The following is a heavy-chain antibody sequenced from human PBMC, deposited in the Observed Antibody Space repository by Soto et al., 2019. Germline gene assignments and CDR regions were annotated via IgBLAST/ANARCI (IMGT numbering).Heavy chain of an antibody. CDR1: GFTFSSYS. CDR2: ISSSSSYI. Sequence: EVQLVESGGGLVKPGGSPRLSCAASGFTFSSYSMNWVRQAPGKGLEWVSSISSSSSYIYYADSVKGRFTISRDNAKNSLYLQMNSLRAEDTAVYYCARDGWGYWFDPWGQGTLVTVSS. V-gene: IGHV3-21*01. CDR3: ARDGWGYWFDP. J-gene: IGHJ5*02. D-gene: IGHD3-16*01.